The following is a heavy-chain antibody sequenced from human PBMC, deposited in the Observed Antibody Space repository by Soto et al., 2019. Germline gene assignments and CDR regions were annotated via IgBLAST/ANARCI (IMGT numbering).Heavy chain of an antibody. J-gene: IGHJ4*02. CDR1: GFTFSSYG. V-gene: IGHV3-33*01. D-gene: IGHD3-10*01. CDR3: ARRLRGFFDY. CDR2: IWYDGSNK. Sequence: QVQQVESGGGVVQPGRSLRLSCAASGFTFSSYGMHWVRQAPGKGLEWVAVIWYDGSNKYYADSVKGRFTISRDNSKNTLYLQLNSLRAEDTAVHYCARRLRGFFDYWGQGTLVTVSS.